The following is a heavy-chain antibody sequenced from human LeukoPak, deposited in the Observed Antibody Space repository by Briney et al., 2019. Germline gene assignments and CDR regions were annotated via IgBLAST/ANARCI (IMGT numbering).Heavy chain of an antibody. CDR2: ISAYNGNT. J-gene: IGHJ4*02. CDR1: GYTFTSYG. V-gene: IGHV1-18*01. CDR3: ARVRPDCGGDCYSGYYFDY. Sequence: GASVKVSCKASGYTFTSYGISWVRQAPGQGLERIGWISAYNGNTNYAQKLQGRVTMTTDTSTSTAYMELRSLRSDDTAVYYCARVRPDCGGDCYSGYYFDYWGQGTLVTVSS. D-gene: IGHD2-21*02.